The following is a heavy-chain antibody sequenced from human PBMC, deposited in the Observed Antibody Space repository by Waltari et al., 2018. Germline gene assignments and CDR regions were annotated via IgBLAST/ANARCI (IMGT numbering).Heavy chain of an antibody. CDR2: IKKDGSEE. CDR3: ARDQWFAFDI. Sequence: EVQLVESGGGLVHPGGSVRLPCAASGLPLSSYWMSWVRQAPGKGLEWVANIKKDGSEEYYVDSVRGRFTISRDNAKNSLYLQMNSLRPEDTAVYYCARDQWFAFDIWGQGTMVTVSS. D-gene: IGHD3-22*01. CDR1: GLPLSSYW. J-gene: IGHJ3*02. V-gene: IGHV3-7*01.